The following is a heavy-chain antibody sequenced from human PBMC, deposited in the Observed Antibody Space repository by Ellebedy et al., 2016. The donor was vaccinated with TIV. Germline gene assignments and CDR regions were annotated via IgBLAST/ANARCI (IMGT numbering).Heavy chain of an antibody. V-gene: IGHV3-23*01. D-gene: IGHD3-3*01. J-gene: IGHJ4*02. CDR3: AKGGYYDFWSGSGFYID. Sequence: GGSLRLSXAASGFTFSSYAMSWVRQAPGKGLEWVSAISGSGGSTYYADSVKGRFTISRDNSKNTLYLQMNSLRAEDTAVYYCAKGGYYDFWSGSGFYIDWGQGTLVTVSS. CDR2: ISGSGGST. CDR1: GFTFSSYA.